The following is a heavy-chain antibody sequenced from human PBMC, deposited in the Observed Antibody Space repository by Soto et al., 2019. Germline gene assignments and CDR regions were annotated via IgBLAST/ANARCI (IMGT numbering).Heavy chain of an antibody. J-gene: IGHJ6*02. CDR1: GFTFSSYS. D-gene: IGHD3-10*01. CDR3: ARDRYAYYRRLPNYYYYYGMDV. Sequence: EVQLVESGGGLVKPGGSLRLSCAASGFTFSSYSMNWVRQAPGKGLEWVSSISSSSSYIYYADSVKGRFTISRDNAKNSLYLQMNSLRAEDTAVYYCARDRYAYYRRLPNYYYYYGMDVWGQGTTVTVSS. V-gene: IGHV3-21*01. CDR2: ISSSSSYI.